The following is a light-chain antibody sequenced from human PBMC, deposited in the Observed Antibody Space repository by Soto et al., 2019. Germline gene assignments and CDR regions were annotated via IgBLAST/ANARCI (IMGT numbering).Light chain of an antibody. V-gene: IGKV1D-12*01. J-gene: IGKJ5*01. CDR1: QGISRS. Sequence: DIHMTHSRSSVSSSVLDIFSIRWQASQGISRSLAWYQQKPGKAPKLLIYAASSLQSGVPSRFSGSGFGTDFTLTISSLQPEDSAIYYCQQADTFPITFGQGTRLEIK. CDR2: AAS. CDR3: QQADTFPIT.